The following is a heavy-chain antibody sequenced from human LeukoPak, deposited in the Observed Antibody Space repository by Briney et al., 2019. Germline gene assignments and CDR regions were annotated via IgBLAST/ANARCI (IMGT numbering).Heavy chain of an antibody. CDR2: IYPDDSDT. CDR3: ARRIAAAVDY. CDR1: GYSFSGYW. V-gene: IGHV5-51*01. D-gene: IGHD6-13*01. J-gene: IGHJ4*02. Sequence: GESLKISCKGSGYSFSGYWIAWVRQMPGKGLEWMGIIYPDDSDTRYSPSFQGQVTISADNSISTAYLQWSSLKASDTAMYYCARRIAAAVDYWGQGTLVTVSS.